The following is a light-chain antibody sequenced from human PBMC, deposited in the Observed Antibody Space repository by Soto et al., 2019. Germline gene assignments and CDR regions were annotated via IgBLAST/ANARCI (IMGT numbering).Light chain of an antibody. CDR1: SGHYTYT. Sequence: QLVLTQSSSASASLGSSVKLTCTLSSGHYTYTIAWHQQQPGKAPRYLMKLEGSGNYNKGSGVPDRFSGSSSGADRYLTLTSVQSEDEGDYYCETWESTTHAVFGGGTQLTVL. J-gene: IGLJ7*01. V-gene: IGLV4-60*03. CDR2: LEGSGNY. CDR3: ETWESTTHAV.